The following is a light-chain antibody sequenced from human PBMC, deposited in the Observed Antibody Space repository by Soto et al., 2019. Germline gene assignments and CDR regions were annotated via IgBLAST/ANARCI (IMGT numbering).Light chain of an antibody. CDR2: EVS. J-gene: IGLJ1*01. V-gene: IGLV2-14*01. CDR3: SSYTGTYTYV. CDR1: RNDIGDYSF. Sequence: QSVLTQPASVSGSPGQSITISCTGTRNDIGDYSFVSWYQQHPGKVPKLLIYEVSDRPSGVSSRFSGSKSGNTASLTISGLQAEDEAHYFCSSYTGTYTYVFGSGTK.